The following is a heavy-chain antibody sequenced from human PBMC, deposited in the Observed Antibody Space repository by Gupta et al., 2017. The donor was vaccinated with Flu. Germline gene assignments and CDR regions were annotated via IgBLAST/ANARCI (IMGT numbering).Heavy chain of an antibody. D-gene: IGHD3-9*01. Sequence: EVQLLESGGGLVQPGGSLRLSCAASGFTFSSYAMSWVRQAPGKGLEWVSAISGSGGSTYYADSVKGRFTISRDNSKNTLYLQMNSLRAEDTAVYYCARDYDILTGYYRPFVFGYWGQGTLVTVSS. CDR3: ARDYDILTGYYRPFVFGY. V-gene: IGHV3-23*01. CDR2: ISGSGGST. J-gene: IGHJ4*02. CDR1: GFTFSSYA.